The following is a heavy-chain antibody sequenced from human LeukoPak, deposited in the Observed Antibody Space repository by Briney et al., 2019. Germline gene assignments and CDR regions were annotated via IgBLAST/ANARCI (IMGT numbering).Heavy chain of an antibody. CDR3: ARGPIFLEWLVDY. V-gene: IGHV3-7*04. D-gene: IGHD3-3*01. CDR2: IKQDGSEK. Sequence: GGSLRLSCAASGFTFSSYWMHWVRQAPGKGLEWVANIKQDGSEKYYVDSVKGRFTISRDNAKNSLYLQMNSLRAEDTAVYYCARGPIFLEWLVDYWGQGTLVTVSS. CDR1: GFTFSSYW. J-gene: IGHJ4*02.